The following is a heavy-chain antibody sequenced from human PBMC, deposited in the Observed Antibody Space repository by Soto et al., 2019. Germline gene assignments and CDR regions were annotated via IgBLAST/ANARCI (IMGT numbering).Heavy chain of an antibody. V-gene: IGHV3-74*01. Sequence: GGSLRLSCAASGFNFSNHWMHWVRQRPAEGLVWVSRITSDGKSKAYAESVKGRFAISRDNAKNTLYLQMNGLTAEDTAVYYCARESGDWPLNWFDPWGQGTLVTVSS. CDR1: GFNFSNHW. CDR3: ARESGDWPLNWFDP. D-gene: IGHD2-21*02. J-gene: IGHJ5*02. CDR2: ITSDGKSK.